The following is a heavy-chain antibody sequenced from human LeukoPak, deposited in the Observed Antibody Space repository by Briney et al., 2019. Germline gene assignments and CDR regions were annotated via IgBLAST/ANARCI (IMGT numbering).Heavy chain of an antibody. Sequence: GGSLRLSCAASGFTFNTAWMTWVRQAPGKGLEWVGRIKSKISGETADHAAPVKGRFTISRDDSKNTLYLQMNSLTTEDTALYYCVAGTGRSDFDYWGQGALVTVSS. CDR2: IKSKISGETA. CDR1: GFTFNTAW. CDR3: VAGTGRSDFDY. V-gene: IGHV3-15*01. D-gene: IGHD3/OR15-3a*01. J-gene: IGHJ4*02.